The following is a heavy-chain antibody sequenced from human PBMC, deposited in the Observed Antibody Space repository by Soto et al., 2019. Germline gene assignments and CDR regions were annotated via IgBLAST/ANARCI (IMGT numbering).Heavy chain of an antibody. V-gene: IGHV4-61*01. D-gene: IGHD5-18*01. CDR2: IYYSGST. CDR1: GGSVSSGSYY. CDR3: ARDGVDTAMGNWYFDL. Sequence: QVQLQESGPGLVKPSETLSLTCTVSGGSVSSGSYYWSWIRQPPGKGLEWIGYIYYSGSTNYNPSLKSRVTRAVDTSKNQFSRKLSSVTAADTAVYYCARDGVDTAMGNWYFDLWGRGTLVTVSS. J-gene: IGHJ2*01.